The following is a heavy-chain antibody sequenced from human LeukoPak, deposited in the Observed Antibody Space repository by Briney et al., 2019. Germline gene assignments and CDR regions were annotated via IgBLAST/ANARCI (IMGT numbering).Heavy chain of an antibody. D-gene: IGHD4-17*01. CDR1: GGSIGSGDYY. Sequence: SQTLSLTCTVSGGSIGSGDYYWSCIRQPPGKGLECIGEINHSGSTNYNPSLKSRVTISVDTSKNQFSLKLSSVTAADTAVYYCARARTVTNRPLFDYWGQGTLVTVSS. CDR3: ARARTVTNRPLFDY. V-gene: IGHV4-30-4*08. CDR2: INHSGST. J-gene: IGHJ4*02.